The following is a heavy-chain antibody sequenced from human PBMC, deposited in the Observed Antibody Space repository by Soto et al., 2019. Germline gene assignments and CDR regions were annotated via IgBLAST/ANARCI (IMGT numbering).Heavy chain of an antibody. J-gene: IGHJ4*02. D-gene: IGHD1-26*01. V-gene: IGHV1-18*01. CDR3: ARDQVGATGDY. CDR2: ISAYNGNR. CDR1: GYTFTSYG. Sequence: ASVKVSFKASGYTFTSYGISWFRQAPGQGLEWMGWISAYNGNRNYAQKVQGRVTMTTDTSTNTAYMELRSLRSDDTAVYYCARDQVGATGDYWGQGTLVTVSS.